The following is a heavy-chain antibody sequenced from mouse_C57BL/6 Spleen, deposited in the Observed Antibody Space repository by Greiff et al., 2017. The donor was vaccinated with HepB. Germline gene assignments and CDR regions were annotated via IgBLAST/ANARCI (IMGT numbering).Heavy chain of an antibody. V-gene: IGHV14-2*01. Sequence: VHVKQSGAELVKPGASVKLSCTASGFNIKDYYMHWVKQRTEQGLEWIGRIDPEDGETKYAPKFQGKATITADTSSNTAYLQLSSLTSEDTAVYYCARNYYGSSPWFAYWGQGTLVTVSA. J-gene: IGHJ3*01. CDR1: GFNIKDYY. CDR2: IDPEDGET. CDR3: ARNYYGSSPWFAY. D-gene: IGHD1-1*01.